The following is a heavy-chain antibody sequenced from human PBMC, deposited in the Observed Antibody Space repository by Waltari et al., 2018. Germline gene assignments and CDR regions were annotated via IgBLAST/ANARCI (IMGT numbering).Heavy chain of an antibody. D-gene: IGHD2-21*02. Sequence: QVQLQGSGPGLVKSSEKLSLTCTVLGDSLLTSYWWTWVRQSPGKGLEWIGEISHRGDTDYHPSLKGRVTISADRSRNQFSLNLNSVTAADTAVYYCARARYFGLLFAWFDPWGQGTLVTVSS. J-gene: IGHJ5*02. CDR1: GDSLLTSYW. V-gene: IGHV4-4*02. CDR2: ISHRGDT. CDR3: ARARYFGLLFAWFDP.